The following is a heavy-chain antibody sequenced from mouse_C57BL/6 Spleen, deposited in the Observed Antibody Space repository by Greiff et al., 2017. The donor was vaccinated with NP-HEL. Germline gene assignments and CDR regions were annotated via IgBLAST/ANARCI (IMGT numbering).Heavy chain of an antibody. D-gene: IGHD1-1*01. V-gene: IGHV5-6*01. CDR2: ISSGGSYT. Sequence: EVQGVESGGDLVKPGGSLKLSCAASGFTFSSYGMSWVRQTPDQRLEWVATISSGGSYTYYPDSVKGRFTISRDNAKNTLYLQMSSLKSEDTAMYYCARHTKFITTVVAGNFDDGGQGTTLTVSS. CDR3: ARHTKFITTVVAGNFDD. J-gene: IGHJ2*01. CDR1: GFTFSSYG.